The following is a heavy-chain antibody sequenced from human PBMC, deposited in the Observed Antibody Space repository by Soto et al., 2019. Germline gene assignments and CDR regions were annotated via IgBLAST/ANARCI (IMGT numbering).Heavy chain of an antibody. CDR3: ATTGYSSSWPTGIFDY. J-gene: IGHJ4*02. V-gene: IGHV3-7*02. D-gene: IGHD6-13*01. Sequence: AGSLRLSCAASGFTFSSYWMSWVRQAPGKGLEWVANIKQDGSEKYYVDSVKGRFTISRDNAKNSLYLQMNSLRAEDTAVYYCATTGYSSSWPTGIFDYWGQGTLVTSPQ. CDR2: IKQDGSEK. CDR1: GFTFSSYW.